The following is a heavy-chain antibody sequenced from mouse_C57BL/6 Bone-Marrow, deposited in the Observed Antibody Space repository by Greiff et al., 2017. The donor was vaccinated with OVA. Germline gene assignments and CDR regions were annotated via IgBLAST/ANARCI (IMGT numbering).Heavy chain of an antibody. Sequence: QVQLQQPGAELVKPGASVKLSCKASGYTFTSYWMHWVKQRPGQGLEWIGMIHPNSGSTNYNEKFKSKATLTVDKASSTAYMQLSSLTSEDSAVYYWARPYDYDRDYYAMDYWGQGTSGTVSS. CDR2: IHPNSGST. D-gene: IGHD2-4*01. CDR1: GYTFTSYW. J-gene: IGHJ4*01. V-gene: IGHV1-64*01. CDR3: ARPYDYDRDYYAMDY.